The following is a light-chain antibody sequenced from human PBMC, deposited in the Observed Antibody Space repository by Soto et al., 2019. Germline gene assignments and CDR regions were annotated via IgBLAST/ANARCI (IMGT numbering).Light chain of an antibody. V-gene: IGKV3-15*01. CDR1: QSVRSN. CDR3: QQYNNWPPRIT. Sequence: EVVMTQSPATLSVSPGERATLSCRASQSVRSNLAWYQQKPGQAPRLLFYGASTRATGIPARFSGSGSGTEFTLTISSLQSEDFAVYYCQQYNNWPPRITFGQGTRLEIK. J-gene: IGKJ5*01. CDR2: GAS.